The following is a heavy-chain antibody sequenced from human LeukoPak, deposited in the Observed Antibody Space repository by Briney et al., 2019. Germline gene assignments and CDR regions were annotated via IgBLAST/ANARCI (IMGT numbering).Heavy chain of an antibody. CDR3: GRPVTGTYAPIDS. D-gene: IGHD6-19*01. V-gene: IGHV3-21*01. CDR2: ISTSHSYI. J-gene: IGHJ4*02. CDR1: GFTFSSYT. Sequence: GGSLRLSCTASGFTFSSYTFNWVRQAPGKGLEWVSSISTSHSYIYYADSLKGRFTISRDNAKNSLYLQMSSLRAEDTAVYYCGRPVTGTYAPIDSWGQGTLVTVSS.